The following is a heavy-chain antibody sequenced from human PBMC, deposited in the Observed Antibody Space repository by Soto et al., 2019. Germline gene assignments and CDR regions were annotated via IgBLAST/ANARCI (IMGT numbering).Heavy chain of an antibody. V-gene: IGHV3-7*05. CDR2: IKQDGSGK. J-gene: IGHJ4*02. CDR3: ARNLKTIAAAGPYYFDY. CDR1: GFTFSSYW. Sequence: GGSLRPSCAASGFTFSSYWMSWVGQAPGKGLEWVANIKQDGSGKYYVDSVKGRLTISRDNAKNSLYLQMNSLRAEDTAVYYCARNLKTIAAAGPYYFDYWGQGTLVTVSS. D-gene: IGHD6-13*01.